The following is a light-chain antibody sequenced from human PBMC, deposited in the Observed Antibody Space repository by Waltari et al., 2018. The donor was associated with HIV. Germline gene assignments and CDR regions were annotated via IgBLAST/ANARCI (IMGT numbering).Light chain of an antibody. V-gene: IGKV3-15*01. Sequence: EVVMTQSPATLSVSPGERATLSFRASQNIANNLTWNQQKPGQPPRLLIFGASTRATGIPARFSSGGSGTEFTLTISSLQSEDFAVYYCQQYNKWPWTFGQGTRVEIK. CDR3: QQYNKWPWT. CDR1: QNIANN. CDR2: GAS. J-gene: IGKJ1*01.